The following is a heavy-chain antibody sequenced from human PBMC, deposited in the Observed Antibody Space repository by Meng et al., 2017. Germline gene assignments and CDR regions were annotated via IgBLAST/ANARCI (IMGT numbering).Heavy chain of an antibody. D-gene: IGHD6-6*01. J-gene: IGHJ4*02. Sequence: VLLVECGGGLVKPGGSLSLSCAASGFTFSSYSMNWVRQAPGKGLEWVSSISSSSSYIYYADSVKGRFTISRDNAKNSLYLQMNSLRAEDTAVYYCARWLISAAPFDYWGQGTLVTVSS. CDR1: GFTFSSYS. V-gene: IGHV3-21*01. CDR2: ISSSSSYI. CDR3: ARWLISAAPFDY.